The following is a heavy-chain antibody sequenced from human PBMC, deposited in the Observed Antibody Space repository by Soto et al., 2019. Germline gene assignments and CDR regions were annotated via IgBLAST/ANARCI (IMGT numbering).Heavy chain of an antibody. CDR1: GGSISSYY. CDR3: ARESRSWYGSIWDY. Sequence: SETLSLTCTVSGGSISSYYWNWIRQPPGKGLEWIGYIYYSAITNYNPSLKSRVTISVDTSKNQFSLKLNSVTAADTAVYYCARESRSWYGSIWDYWGQGTLVTVSS. D-gene: IGHD6-13*01. CDR2: IYYSAIT. J-gene: IGHJ4*02. V-gene: IGHV4-59*01.